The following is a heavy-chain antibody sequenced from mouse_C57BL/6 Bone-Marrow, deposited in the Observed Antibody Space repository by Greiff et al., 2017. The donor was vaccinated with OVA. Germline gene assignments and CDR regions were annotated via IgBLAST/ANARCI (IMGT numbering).Heavy chain of an antibody. CDR2: ISSGGSYT. CDR1: GFTFSSYG. J-gene: IGHJ3*01. Sequence: EVKLQESGGDLVKPGGSLKLSCAASGFTFSSYGMSWVRQTPDKRLEWVATISSGGSYTYYPDSVKGRFTISRDNAKNTLYLQMSSLKSEDTAMYYCARQLRLRRFAYWGQGTLVTVSA. D-gene: IGHD3-2*02. V-gene: IGHV5-6*01. CDR3: ARQLRLRRFAY.